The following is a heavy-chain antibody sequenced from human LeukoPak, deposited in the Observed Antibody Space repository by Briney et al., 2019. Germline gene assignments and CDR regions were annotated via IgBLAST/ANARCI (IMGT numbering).Heavy chain of an antibody. CDR2: IIPIFGTA. J-gene: IGHJ6*03. Sequence: EASVKVSCKASGGTFSSYAISWVRQAPGQGLEWMGRIIPIFGTANYAQKFQGRVTITTDESTSTAYMELSSLRSEDTAVYYCASNYGSGSYVYYYMDVWGKGTTVTVSS. V-gene: IGHV1-69*05. CDR1: GGTFSSYA. CDR3: ASNYGSGSYVYYYMDV. D-gene: IGHD3-10*01.